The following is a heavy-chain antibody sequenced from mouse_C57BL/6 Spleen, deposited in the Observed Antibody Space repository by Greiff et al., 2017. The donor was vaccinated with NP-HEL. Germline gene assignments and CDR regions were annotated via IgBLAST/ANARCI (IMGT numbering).Heavy chain of an antibody. Sequence: QVQLQQSGAELVRPGASVKLSCKASGYTFTDYNINWVKQRPGQGLEWIARIYPGSGNTYYNEKFKGKATLTAEKSSSTAYMQLSSLTSEDSAVYFCAREKPYPYYFDYWGQGTTLTVSS. D-gene: IGHD6-1*01. J-gene: IGHJ2*01. CDR2: IYPGSGNT. V-gene: IGHV1-76*01. CDR1: GYTFTDYN. CDR3: AREKPYPYYFDY.